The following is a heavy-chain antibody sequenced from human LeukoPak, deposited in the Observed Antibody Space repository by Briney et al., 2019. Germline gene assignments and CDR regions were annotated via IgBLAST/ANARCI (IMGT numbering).Heavy chain of an antibody. D-gene: IGHD5-24*01. CDR2: ITHTGTT. Sequence: SETLSLTCTVPGYSISSGYSWPWIRQPPGKGLEWISSITHTGTTYYNSSLKSRVTVSRDTSKNHFSLNLSSVTAADTAVYYCARFRGGVGWEYWGQGTLVTVSS. J-gene: IGHJ4*02. CDR1: GYSISSGYS. V-gene: IGHV4-38-2*02. CDR3: ARFRGGVGWEY.